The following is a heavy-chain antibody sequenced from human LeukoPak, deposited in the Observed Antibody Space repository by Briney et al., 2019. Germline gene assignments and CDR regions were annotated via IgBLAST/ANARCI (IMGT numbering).Heavy chain of an antibody. CDR2: IYYSGST. CDR3: ARGSWQLAEEVY. Sequence: SETLSLTCTVSGDSIINYYWNWIRQPPGKGLEWIGYIYYSGSTNSNPSLKSRVTISIDTSKNQFSLKLRSATAADTAVYYCARGSWQLAEEVYWGQGTLVTVSS. D-gene: IGHD6-6*01. J-gene: IGHJ4*02. V-gene: IGHV4-59*01. CDR1: GDSIINYY.